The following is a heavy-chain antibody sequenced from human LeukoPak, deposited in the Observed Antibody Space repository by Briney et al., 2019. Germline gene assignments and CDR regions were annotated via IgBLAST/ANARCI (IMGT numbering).Heavy chain of an antibody. CDR1: GSSINSVYS. J-gene: IGHJ4*02. CDR3: ASYKTFYDSSGHPLDY. Sequence: SETLSLTCTVFGSSINSVYSWGWIRQPPGKGLEWIGSIYHNGNTYYNSSLKSRVTISVHTSENQFSLKLSSVTAADTAVYYCASYKTFYDSSGHPLDYWGQGTLVTVSS. D-gene: IGHD3-22*01. V-gene: IGHV4-38-2*02. CDR2: IYHNGNT.